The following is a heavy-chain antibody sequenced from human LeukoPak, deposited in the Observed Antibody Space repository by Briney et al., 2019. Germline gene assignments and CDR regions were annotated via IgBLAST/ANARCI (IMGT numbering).Heavy chain of an antibody. J-gene: IGHJ4*02. V-gene: IGHV4-34*01. CDR3: ASLKAISGSYYGDDY. D-gene: IGHD1-26*01. CDR2: INHSGST. CDR1: GGSFSGYY. Sequence: SETLSLTCAVYGGSFSGYYWSWIRQPPGKGLEWIGEINHSGSTKNNPSLKSRVTISVDTSKNQFSLKLSSVTAADTAVYYCASLKAISGSYYGDDYWGQGTLVTVSS.